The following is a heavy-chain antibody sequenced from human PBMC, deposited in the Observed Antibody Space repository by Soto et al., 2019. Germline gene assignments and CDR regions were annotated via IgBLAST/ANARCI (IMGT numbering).Heavy chain of an antibody. CDR1: GFTFSSYG. D-gene: IGHD3-3*01. J-gene: IGHJ5*02. CDR3: AKDSAYYDFWSGLRGGNWFDP. V-gene: IGHV3-30*18. CDR2: ISYDGSNK. Sequence: PGGSLRLSCAASGFTFSSYGMHWVRQAPGKGLEWVAVISYDGSNKYYADSVKGRFTISRDNSKNTLYLQMNSLRAEDTAVYYCAKDSAYYDFWSGLRGGNWFDPWGQGT.